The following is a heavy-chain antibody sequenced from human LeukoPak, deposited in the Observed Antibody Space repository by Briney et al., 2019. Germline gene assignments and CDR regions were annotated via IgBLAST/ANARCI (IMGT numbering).Heavy chain of an antibody. V-gene: IGHV1-69*13. CDR1: GGTFISYA. D-gene: IGHD5-18*01. CDR2: IIPIFGTA. CDR3: ARGWGYSYGYVGYFDY. Sequence: SVKVSCKASGGTFISYAISWVRQAPGQGLEWMGGIIPIFGTANYAQKFQGRVTITADESTSTAYMELSSLRSEDTAVYYCARGWGYSYGYVGYFDYWGQGTLATVSS. J-gene: IGHJ4*02.